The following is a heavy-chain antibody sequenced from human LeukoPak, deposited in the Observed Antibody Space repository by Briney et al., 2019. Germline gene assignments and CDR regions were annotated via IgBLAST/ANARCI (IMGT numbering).Heavy chain of an antibody. CDR3: ARDLLNEGNHLDY. CDR2: IYYSGST. J-gene: IGHJ4*02. CDR1: GFIVSGDF. V-gene: IGHV4-30-4*08. Sequence: LRLSCAASGFIVSGDFMSWVRQPPGKGLEWIGYIYYSGSTYYNPSLKSRVTISVDTSKNQFSLKLSSVTAADTAVYYCARDLLNEGNHLDYWGQGTLVTVSS. D-gene: IGHD1-1*01.